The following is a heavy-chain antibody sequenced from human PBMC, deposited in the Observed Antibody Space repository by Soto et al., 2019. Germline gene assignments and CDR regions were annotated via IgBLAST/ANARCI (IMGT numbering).Heavy chain of an antibody. V-gene: IGHV4-39*01. CDR1: GDSISSSTYY. CDR2: IYYSGKT. J-gene: IGHJ3*02. CDR3: ARHAVGYVGAFDI. D-gene: IGHD5-12*01. Sequence: SETLYLTCTVSGDSISSSTYYWCWIRQAPGLGRERIGTIYYSGKTNYNTSLKRQVNIYVDTSKNQFSLKLSSVTAADTAVYYCARHAVGYVGAFDIWGQGTMVT.